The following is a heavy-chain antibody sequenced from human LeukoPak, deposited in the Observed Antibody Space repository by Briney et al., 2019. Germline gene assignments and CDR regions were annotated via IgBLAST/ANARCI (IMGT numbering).Heavy chain of an antibody. J-gene: IGHJ4*02. D-gene: IGHD3-3*01. CDR1: GFTFSNYA. CDR2: ISGSGGST. V-gene: IGHV3-23*01. Sequence: GGSLRLSCAASGFTFSNYAMSWVRQAPGKGLEWVSAISGSGGSTYYADSVKGRFTISRDNSKNTLYLQMNSLRAEDTAVYYCAKDLRGGRFLESPRKSNYFDYWGQGTLVTVSS. CDR3: AKDLRGGRFLESPRKSNYFDY.